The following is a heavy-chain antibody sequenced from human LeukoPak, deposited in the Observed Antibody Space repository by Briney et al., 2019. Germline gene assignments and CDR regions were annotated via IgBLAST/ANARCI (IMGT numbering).Heavy chain of an antibody. CDR3: ATRRYY. CDR2: IKGITEGGTV. CDR1: GVGFSNAW. J-gene: IGHJ4*02. Sequence: GGSLKLSWGASGVGFSNAWMNWVRHSSGEGLEWFGRIKGITEGGTVEYAAPVKGRFTISRDDSKNTLYLQMNSLKTEDTAVYYCATRRYYWGQGTLVTVSS. V-gene: IGHV3-15*01.